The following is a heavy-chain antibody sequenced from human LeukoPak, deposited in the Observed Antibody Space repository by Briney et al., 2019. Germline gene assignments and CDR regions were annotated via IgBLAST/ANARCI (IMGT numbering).Heavy chain of an antibody. CDR1: GGSISSYY. Sequence: SETLSFTCTGSGGSISSYYWSWIRQPPGKGLEWIGYIYYSGSTNYNPSLKSRVTISVDTSKNQCSLKRSSVTAADTAVYYCARDTRGYSYGSGAFDIWGQGTMVTVSS. CDR2: IYYSGST. D-gene: IGHD5-18*01. J-gene: IGHJ3*02. CDR3: ARDTRGYSYGSGAFDI. V-gene: IGHV4-59*01.